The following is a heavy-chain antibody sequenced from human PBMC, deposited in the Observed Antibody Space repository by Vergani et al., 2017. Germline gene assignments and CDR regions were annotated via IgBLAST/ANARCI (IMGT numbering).Heavy chain of an antibody. Sequence: QVQLVQSGAEVKKPGSSVKVSCKASGGTFSSYTISWVRQAPGQGLEWMGRIIPILGIANYAQKVQGRVTITADKSTSTAYMGLSSLRSEDTAVYYCARQGYCSSXSCYGYYYYYGMDVWGQGTTVTVSS. V-gene: IGHV1-69*02. CDR2: IIPILGIA. CDR1: GGTFSSYT. CDR3: ARQGYCSSXSCYGYYYYYGMDV. J-gene: IGHJ6*02. D-gene: IGHD2-2*01.